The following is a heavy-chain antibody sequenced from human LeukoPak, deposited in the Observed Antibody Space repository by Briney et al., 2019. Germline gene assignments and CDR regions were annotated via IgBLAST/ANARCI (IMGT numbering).Heavy chain of an antibody. CDR3: ARGRGSRGQLVGDY. CDR1: RDTFISYG. Sequence: ASVKDSCKASRDTFISYGISWVRPAPGQRLEWMGWSSAYNGNTNYAQKLQGRVTMSTDTSTSTAYIELRSPRSDDTAVYYCARGRGSRGQLVGDYWGQGTRDTVS. CDR2: SSAYNGNT. J-gene: IGHJ4*02. D-gene: IGHD6-13*01. V-gene: IGHV1-18*01.